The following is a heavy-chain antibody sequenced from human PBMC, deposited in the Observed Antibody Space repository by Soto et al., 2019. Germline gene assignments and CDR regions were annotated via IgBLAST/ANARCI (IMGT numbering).Heavy chain of an antibody. CDR3: VRSRQMESGNDYGLDV. CDR2: SHSGGST. V-gene: IGHV4-30-4*01. J-gene: IGHJ6*02. CDR1: GVSLNTADTW. Sequence: QVQLQESGSGLVKPSQSLSLTCTVSGVSLNTADTWWSWIRQSPGKGLEFIGYSHSGGSTYYYASFRSRVIISADTSNSQFSLKLSSVTVADTAVYFCVRSRQMESGNDYGLDVWGQGTTVTVSS. D-gene: IGHD1-1*01.